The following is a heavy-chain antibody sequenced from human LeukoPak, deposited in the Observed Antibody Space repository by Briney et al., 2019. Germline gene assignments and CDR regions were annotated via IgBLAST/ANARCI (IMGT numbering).Heavy chain of an antibody. J-gene: IGHJ5*02. CDR1: GFTFTAYT. CDR3: AAGSTNCYSCGWFDP. CDR2: ISTTSDYI. V-gene: IGHV3-21*01. Sequence: PGGSLRLSCAASGFTFTAYTMNWVRQAPGKGLEWVSSISTTSDYIYYADSVRGRFTISRDNAKNSLFPQMNSLRADDTAVYYCAAGSTNCYSCGWFDPWGQGILVTVS. D-gene: IGHD2-2*01.